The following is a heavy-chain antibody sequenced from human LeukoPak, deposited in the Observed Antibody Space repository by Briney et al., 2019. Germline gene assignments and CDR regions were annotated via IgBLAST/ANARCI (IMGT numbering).Heavy chain of an antibody. CDR3: ARSYYDRRAFDI. V-gene: IGHV1-69*13. CDR1: GGTFSSYA. CDR2: IIPIFGTA. J-gene: IGHJ3*02. D-gene: IGHD3-22*01. Sequence: GASVKVSCKASGGTFSSYAISWVRQAPGQGLEWMGGIIPIFGTANYAQKFQGRVTITADEPTSTAYMELSSLRSEDTAVYYCARSYYDRRAFDIWGQGTMVTVSS.